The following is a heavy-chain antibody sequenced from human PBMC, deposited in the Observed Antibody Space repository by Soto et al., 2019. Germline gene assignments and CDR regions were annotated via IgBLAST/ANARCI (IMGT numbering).Heavy chain of an antibody. CDR2: IYPGDSDT. CDR1: GYSFTSYW. CDR3: ARPSDSYGMDV. V-gene: IGHV5-51*01. J-gene: IGHJ6*02. Sequence: WESLKISCKGSGYSFTSYWIGLVREMPGKSLEWMGIIYPGDSDTRYSPSFQGQVTISADKSIGTAYLQWSSLKASDTAMYYCARPSDSYGMDVWGQGTTVTVSS. D-gene: IGHD3-3*01.